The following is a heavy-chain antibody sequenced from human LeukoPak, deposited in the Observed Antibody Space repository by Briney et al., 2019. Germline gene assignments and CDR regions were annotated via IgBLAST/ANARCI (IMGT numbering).Heavy chain of an antibody. CDR1: GYSISSGYY. CDR2: IYHSGST. V-gene: IGHV4-38-2*02. Sequence: SETLSLTCTVSGYSISSGYYWGWIRQPPGKGLEWIGSIYHSGSTYYNPSLKSRVTISVDTSKNQFSLKLSSVTAADTAVYYCASRYYYDSSGYYPGAFDIWGQGTMVTVSP. J-gene: IGHJ3*02. D-gene: IGHD3-22*01. CDR3: ASRYYYDSSGYYPGAFDI.